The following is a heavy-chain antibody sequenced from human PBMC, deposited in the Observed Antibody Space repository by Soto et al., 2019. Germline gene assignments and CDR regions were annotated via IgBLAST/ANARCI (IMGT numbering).Heavy chain of an antibody. V-gene: IGHV4-30-4*01. Sequence: SETLSLTWTVFAESISSGDYYWSWIRQPPGKGLEWIGYINYSGITYYNPSLKSRVAISVDTSENRFSLKLSSVTAADTAVYYCARDYYETSPVWGQGTTVTVSS. CDR1: AESISSGDYY. CDR3: ARDYYETSPV. D-gene: IGHD3-22*01. J-gene: IGHJ6*02. CDR2: INYSGIT.